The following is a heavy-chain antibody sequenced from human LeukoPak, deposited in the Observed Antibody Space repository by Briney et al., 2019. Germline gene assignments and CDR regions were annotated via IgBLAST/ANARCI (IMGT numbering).Heavy chain of an antibody. CDR1: GFTFSSYA. CDR2: ISGSGGST. D-gene: IGHD2-2*01. CDR3: AKELIVVVPAAAYGMDV. V-gene: IGHV3-23*01. J-gene: IGHJ6*04. Sequence: GGSLRLSCAASGFTFSSYAMSWVRQAPGKGLEWVSAISGSGGSTYYADSVKGRFTISRDNSKNTLYLQMNSLRAEDTAVHYCAKELIVVVPAAAYGMDVWGKGTTVTVSS.